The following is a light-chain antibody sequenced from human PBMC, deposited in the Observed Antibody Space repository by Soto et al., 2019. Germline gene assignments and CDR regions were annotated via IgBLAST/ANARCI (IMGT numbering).Light chain of an antibody. CDR2: DVS. CDR3: SSYAGNTIVI. J-gene: IGLJ2*01. CDR1: SSDVGNYNY. Sequence: QSALTQPPSVSGSPGQSVSISCTGTSSDVGNYNYVAWYQQHPGKAPKLMIFDVSRRPSGVPDRFSGSKSGNTASLTISGLQAEDDGDYYCSSYAGNTIVIFGGGTKVTVL. V-gene: IGLV2-11*01.